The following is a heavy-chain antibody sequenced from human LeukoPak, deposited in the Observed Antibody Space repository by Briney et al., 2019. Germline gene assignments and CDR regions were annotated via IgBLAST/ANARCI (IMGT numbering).Heavy chain of an antibody. CDR2: ISYSGNII. D-gene: IGHD1-26*01. J-gene: IGHJ4*02. Sequence: GGSLRLSCAASGFTFSSYAMSWVRQAPGKGLEWVLGISYSGNIIYYADSVNGRFTISRDNSKNTLYLQMNSLRAEDTVVYYCVKDRGGGRRWELLDWGQGTLVTVSS. V-gene: IGHV3-23*01. CDR1: GFTFSSYA. CDR3: VKDRGGGRRWELLD.